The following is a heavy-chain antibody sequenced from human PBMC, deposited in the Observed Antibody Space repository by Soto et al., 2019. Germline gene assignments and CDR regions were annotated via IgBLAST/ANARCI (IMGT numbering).Heavy chain of an antibody. J-gene: IGHJ4*02. CDR3: GRGGAWDVSDF. D-gene: IGHD1-26*01. CDR2: IRTNVFGATT. V-gene: IGHV3-49*03. CDR1: GFTFGDYG. Sequence: EVQLVESGGGLEQPGRSLRLACTASGFTFGDYGVSWIRQAPGKGLEWVGFIRTNVFGATTKYAASVKDRFIISRDDSKGIAYLRMNSLRTEDTAVYYCGRGGAWDVSDFWGQGTLVTVSS.